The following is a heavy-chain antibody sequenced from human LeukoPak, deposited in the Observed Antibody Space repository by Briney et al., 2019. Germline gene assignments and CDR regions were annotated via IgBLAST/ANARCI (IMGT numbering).Heavy chain of an antibody. Sequence: GGSLRLSCAASGFTFSSYTMNWVRQAPGKGLEWVSSISSSSSYIYYADSVKGRFTISRDNAKNSLYLQMNSLRAEDTAVYYCARLLSRYDYVWGSYRPGGGWGQGTLVTVSS. CDR3: ARLLSRYDYVWGSYRPGGG. CDR2: ISSSSSYI. V-gene: IGHV3-21*01. CDR1: GFTFSSYT. J-gene: IGHJ4*02. D-gene: IGHD3-16*02.